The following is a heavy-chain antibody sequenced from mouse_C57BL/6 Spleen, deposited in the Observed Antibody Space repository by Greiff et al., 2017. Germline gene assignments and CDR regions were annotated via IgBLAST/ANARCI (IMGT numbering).Heavy chain of an antibody. CDR2: SRNKANDYTT. Sequence: EVQGVESGGGLVQSGRSLRLSCATSGFTFSDFYMEWVRQAPGKGLEWIAASRNKANDYTTEYSASVKGRFIVSRDTSQSILYLQMNALRAEDTAIYYCARAHYDYGYAMDYWGQGTSVTVSS. D-gene: IGHD2-4*01. J-gene: IGHJ4*01. CDR1: GFTFSDFY. V-gene: IGHV7-1*01. CDR3: ARAHYDYGYAMDY.